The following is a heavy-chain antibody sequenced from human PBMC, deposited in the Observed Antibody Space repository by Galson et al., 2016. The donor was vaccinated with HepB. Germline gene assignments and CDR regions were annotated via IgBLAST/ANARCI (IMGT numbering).Heavy chain of an antibody. Sequence: SETLSLTCTVSGGSSSYYWTWIRRPPGKGLEWIGHIYYRGNTNYNPSLKSRVTISLDTSKNQFSLKLYSVTAADTAVYYCARDWGRGSGGGMDVWGQGTTVTVSS. V-gene: IGHV4-59*01. CDR2: IYYRGNT. CDR1: GGSSSYY. D-gene: IGHD1-26*01. CDR3: ARDWGRGSGGGMDV. J-gene: IGHJ6*02.